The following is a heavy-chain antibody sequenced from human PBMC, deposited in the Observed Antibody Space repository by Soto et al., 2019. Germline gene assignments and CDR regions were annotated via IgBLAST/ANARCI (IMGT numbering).Heavy chain of an antibody. CDR2: IYYIGST. D-gene: IGHD3-22*01. CDR1: DSSITNSGYY. CDR3: ARIFPYSSGHPNYFAY. Sequence: SATLSLTCTVTDSSITNSGYYWDWIRKPPGKGLEWIGSIYYIGSTYYNPSLKSRVTISVDTSKNQFSLKLNSMTAADTALYYCARIFPYSSGHPNYFAYWGQGTLVTIS. J-gene: IGHJ4*02. V-gene: IGHV4-39*01.